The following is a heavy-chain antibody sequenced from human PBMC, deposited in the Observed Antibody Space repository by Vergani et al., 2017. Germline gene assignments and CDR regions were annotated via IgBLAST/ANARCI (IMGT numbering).Heavy chain of an antibody. J-gene: IGHJ6*03. Sequence: QITLKESGPTLVKPTQTLTLTCTFSGFSLNTRGVSVAWIRQPPGKALDWLALIYWNDEKHYSPSLNNRVTITKDTSKNQVVLTMTNMDYVDTGTYYCVYRKTVCGTTGCFYPFYDYYYMDVWGKGTTVTVSS. CDR3: VYRKTVCGTTGCFYPFYDYYYMDV. CDR2: IYWNDEK. CDR1: GFSLNTRGVS. V-gene: IGHV2-5*04. D-gene: IGHD1-7*01.